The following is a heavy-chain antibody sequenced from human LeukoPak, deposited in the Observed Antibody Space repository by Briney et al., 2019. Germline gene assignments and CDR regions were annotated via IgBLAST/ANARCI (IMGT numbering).Heavy chain of an antibody. D-gene: IGHD6-19*01. CDR1: GFTFSSYG. CDR2: ISYDGSNK. Sequence: GGSLRLSCAASGFTFSSYGMHWVRQAPGKGLEWVAIISYDGSNKYYADSVKGRFTISRDNSNNTLYLQMNSLRVEDTAVYYCAKVAVAGTRPRRIDYWGQGTLVTVSS. V-gene: IGHV3-30*18. J-gene: IGHJ4*02. CDR3: AKVAVAGTRPRRIDY.